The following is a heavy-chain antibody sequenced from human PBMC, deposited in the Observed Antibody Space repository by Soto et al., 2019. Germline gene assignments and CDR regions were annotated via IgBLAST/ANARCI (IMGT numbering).Heavy chain of an antibody. CDR1: GYTFTSYD. Sequence: ASVKVSCKASGYTFTSYDINWVRQATGQGLEWMGWMNPNSGNTGYAQKFQGRVTMTRNTSISTAYMELSSLRSEDTAVYYCARGNRDYLSNWYYYYMDVWGKGTTVTVSS. J-gene: IGHJ6*03. V-gene: IGHV1-8*01. CDR2: MNPNSGNT. CDR3: ARGNRDYLSNWYYYYMDV. D-gene: IGHD4-17*01.